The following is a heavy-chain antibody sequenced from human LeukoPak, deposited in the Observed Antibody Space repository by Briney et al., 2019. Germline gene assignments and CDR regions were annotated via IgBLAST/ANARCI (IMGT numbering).Heavy chain of an antibody. D-gene: IGHD3-22*01. Sequence: GGSLRPSCAASGFTVSSNYMSWVRQAPGKGLEWVSVLYSDGTTYYADSVKGRFTISRDNSKNTLYLQMNNLRAEDTAVYYCARAAYDSNGFTANHDYWGQGTLVTVSS. V-gene: IGHV3-53*01. J-gene: IGHJ4*02. CDR1: GFTVSSNY. CDR2: LYSDGTT. CDR3: ARAAYDSNGFTANHDY.